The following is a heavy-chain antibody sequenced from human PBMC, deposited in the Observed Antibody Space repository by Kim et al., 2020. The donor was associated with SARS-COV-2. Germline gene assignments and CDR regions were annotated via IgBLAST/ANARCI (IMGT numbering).Heavy chain of an antibody. CDR1: GGSFSGYY. V-gene: IGHV4-34*01. J-gene: IGHJ3*02. Sequence: SETLSLTCAVYGGSFSGYYWSWIRQPPGKGLEWIGEINHSGSTNYNPSLKSRVTISVDTSKNQFSLKLSSVTAADTAVYYCASSSSGWYSIWGQGTMVTVSS. D-gene: IGHD6-19*01. CDR3: ASSSSGWYSI. CDR2: INHSGST.